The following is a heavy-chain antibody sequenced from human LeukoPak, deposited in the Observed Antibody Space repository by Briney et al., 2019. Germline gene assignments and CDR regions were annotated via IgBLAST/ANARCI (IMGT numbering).Heavy chain of an antibody. CDR3: AKGVTSSSYSALHF. V-gene: IGHV3-23*01. J-gene: IGHJ4*02. D-gene: IGHD6-6*01. CDR1: GFTFSNYA. CDR2: FSGSGDNT. Sequence: GGSLRLSCAASGFTFSNYAMNWARQAPGKGLEWVSGFSGSGDNTHYADSVKGRFTISRDSSKNTLYLQMDTLRAEDTAIYYCAKGVTSSSYSALHFWGQGTLVTVSS.